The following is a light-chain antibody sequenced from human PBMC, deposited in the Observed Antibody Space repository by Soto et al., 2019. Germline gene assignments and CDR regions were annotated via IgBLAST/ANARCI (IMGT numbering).Light chain of an antibody. V-gene: IGKV2-30*02. J-gene: IGKJ3*01. CDR2: KVS. CDR3: MQATHWPFT. Sequence: DVVMTQSPLSLPITLGQPASISCRSSQGLVHSDGNTYLNWYQQRPGQSPRRLLYKVSNRDSGVPDRFSGSGSGTDFTLTISRVEADDVAVYYCMQATHWPFTSGPGTKVHIK. CDR1: QGLVHSDGNTY.